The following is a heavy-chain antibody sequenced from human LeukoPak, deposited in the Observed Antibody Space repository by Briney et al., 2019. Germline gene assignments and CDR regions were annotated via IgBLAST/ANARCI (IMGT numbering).Heavy chain of an antibody. CDR3: ARVPPRGNDVAVGRYSYMDV. V-gene: IGHV3-48*01. Sequence: GGSLRLSCAASGITFSSSTMTWVRQAPGKGLEWVSYISGTTISTIYYADSVKGRFTISRENAKNSVYLQMNSLRAEDTAVYYCARVPPRGNDVAVGRYSYMDVWGKGTTVTVSS. CDR1: GITFSSST. D-gene: IGHD1-1*01. J-gene: IGHJ6*03. CDR2: ISGTTISTI.